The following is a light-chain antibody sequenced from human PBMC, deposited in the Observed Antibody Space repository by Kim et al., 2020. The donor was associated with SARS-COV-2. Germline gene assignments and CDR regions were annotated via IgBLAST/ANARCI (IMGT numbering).Light chain of an antibody. J-gene: IGKJ2*01. V-gene: IGKV1-9*01. CDR3: QQLNSYPHT. Sequence: IQLTQSPSSLSASVGDRVTNTCRASQGISSYLAWYQQKPGKAPKLLIYAASTLQSGVPSRFSGSGSGTDFTLTISSLQPEDFATYYCQQLNSYPHTFGQGTKLEI. CDR1: QGISSY. CDR2: AAS.